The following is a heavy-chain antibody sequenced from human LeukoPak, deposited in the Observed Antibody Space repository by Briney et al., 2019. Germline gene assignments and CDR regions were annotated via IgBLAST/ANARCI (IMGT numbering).Heavy chain of an antibody. CDR1: GCTFTGYY. V-gene: IGHV1-2*02. J-gene: IGHJ4*02. D-gene: IGHD3-10*01. CDR3: AREPYYGSGNPTVDY. Sequence: ASVKVSCTASGCTFTGYYMHWVRQAPGQGLEWMGWINPNSGGTNYAQKFQGRVTMTRDTSISTAYMELSRLRSDDTAVYYCAREPYYGSGNPTVDYWGQGTLVTVSS. CDR2: INPNSGGT.